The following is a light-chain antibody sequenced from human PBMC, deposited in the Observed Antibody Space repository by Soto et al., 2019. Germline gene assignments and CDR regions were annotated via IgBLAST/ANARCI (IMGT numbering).Light chain of an antibody. V-gene: IGKV1-5*01. CDR2: DAS. Sequence: DIQMTHSPSTLSASVGDIVTITCRASQSISSWLAWYQQKPGKAPKLLIYDASSLESGVPSRFSGSGSGTDFTLTISSLQPEDFATYYCQQSYSTPRTFGQGTKVDIK. CDR1: QSISSW. J-gene: IGKJ1*01. CDR3: QQSYSTPRT.